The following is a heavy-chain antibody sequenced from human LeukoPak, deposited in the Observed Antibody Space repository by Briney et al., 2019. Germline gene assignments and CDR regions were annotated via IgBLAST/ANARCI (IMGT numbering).Heavy chain of an antibody. CDR1: GGSISSYY. J-gene: IGHJ4*02. V-gene: IGHV4-59*07. Sequence: SDTLSLTCTVSGGSISSYYWSWIRQPPGKGLEWIGYIYYSGSTNYNPSLKSRVTISVDTSKNQFSMKLSSVTAADTAVYYCARVKTTVTGEHYFDYWGQRTLVSVSS. D-gene: IGHD4-17*01. CDR2: IYYSGST. CDR3: ARVKTTVTGEHYFDY.